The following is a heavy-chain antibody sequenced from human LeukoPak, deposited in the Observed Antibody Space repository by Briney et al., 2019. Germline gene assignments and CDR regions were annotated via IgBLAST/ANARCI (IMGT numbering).Heavy chain of an antibody. CDR2: IIPIFGTA. J-gene: IGHJ5*02. CDR3: ARDGGYCSSTSCVWFDP. CDR1: GGTFSRYA. D-gene: IGHD2-2*01. Sequence: SVKVSCKASGGTFSRYAISWVRQAPGQGLEWMGGIIPIFGTANYAQKFQGRVTITTDESTSTAYMELSSLRSEDTAVYYCARDGGYCSSTSCVWFDPWGQGTLVTVSS. V-gene: IGHV1-69*05.